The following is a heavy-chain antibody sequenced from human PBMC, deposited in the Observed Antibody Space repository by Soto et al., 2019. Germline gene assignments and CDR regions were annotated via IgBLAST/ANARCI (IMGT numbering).Heavy chain of an antibody. CDR3: ASQYCSGGSCYAVDWFDP. Sequence: SLKVSCKASGGTFSSYAISWVRQAPGQGLEWMGGIIPIFGTANYAQKFQGRVTITADESTSTAYMELSSLRSEDTAVYYCASQYCSGGSCYAVDWFDPWGQGTLVTVSS. D-gene: IGHD2-15*01. CDR1: GGTFSSYA. J-gene: IGHJ5*02. CDR2: IIPIFGTA. V-gene: IGHV1-69*13.